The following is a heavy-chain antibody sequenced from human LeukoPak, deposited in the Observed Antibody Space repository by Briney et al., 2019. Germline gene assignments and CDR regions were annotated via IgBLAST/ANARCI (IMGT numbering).Heavy chain of an antibody. CDR3: ARDLAAAGIGEFDS. CDR1: GGSFRDYA. J-gene: IGHJ4*02. Sequence: SVKVSCKASGGSFRDYAISWVRRAPGQGLQWLGGIVPMFGIANYAQQLQGRVTITADESTTTVYMELNSLRSEDTAVYYCARDLAAAGIGEFDSWGQGTLVTVSS. CDR2: IVPMFGIA. D-gene: IGHD6-13*01. V-gene: IGHV1-69*13.